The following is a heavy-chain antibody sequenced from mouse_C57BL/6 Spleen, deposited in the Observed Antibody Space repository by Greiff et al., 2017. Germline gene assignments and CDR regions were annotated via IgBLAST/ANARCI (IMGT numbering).Heavy chain of an antibody. CDR3: ARWLLRDYYAMDY. D-gene: IGHD2-3*01. CDR2: INPSNGGT. Sequence: VQLQQPGTELVKPGASVKLSCKASGYTFTSYWMHWVKQRPGQGLEWIGNINPSNGGTNYNEKFKSKATLTVDKSSSTAYMQLSSLTSEASAVYYCARWLLRDYYAMDYWGQGTSVTVSS. J-gene: IGHJ4*01. V-gene: IGHV1-53*01. CDR1: GYTFTSYW.